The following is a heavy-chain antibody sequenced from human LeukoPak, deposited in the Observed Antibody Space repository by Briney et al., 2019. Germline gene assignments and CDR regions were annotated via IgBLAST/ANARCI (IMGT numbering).Heavy chain of an antibody. D-gene: IGHD2-21*02. J-gene: IGHJ3*02. CDR3: ASRNQYCGGDCFWAFDI. V-gene: IGHV3-21*01. Sequence: PGGSLRLCCGASGFTFSCYSMNWVRQAPGRGLEWVSSISSSGSYIYYADSVKGRFTISRDNAKNSLYLQMNSLRAEDTAVYYCASRNQYCGGDCFWAFDIWGRGTMVTVSS. CDR1: GFTFSCYS. CDR2: ISSSGSYI.